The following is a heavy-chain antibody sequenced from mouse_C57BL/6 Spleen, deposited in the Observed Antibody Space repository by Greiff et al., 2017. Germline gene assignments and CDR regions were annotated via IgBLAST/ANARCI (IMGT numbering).Heavy chain of an antibody. CDR2: IYPGDGDT. CDR1: GYAFSSSW. CDR3: ARVLPAGDWYFDV. Sequence: VQRVESGPELVKPGASVKISCKASGYAFSSSWMNWVKQRPGKGLEWIGRIYPGDGDTNYNGKFKGKATLTADKSSSTAYMQLSSLTSEDSAVDFCARVLPAGDWYFDVWGTGTTVTVSS. V-gene: IGHV1-82*01. J-gene: IGHJ1*03.